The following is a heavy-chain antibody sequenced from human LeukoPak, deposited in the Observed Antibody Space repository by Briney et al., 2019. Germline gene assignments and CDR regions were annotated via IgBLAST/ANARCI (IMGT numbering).Heavy chain of an antibody. Sequence: PSETLSLTCTVSGGSISSGGYYWSWIRQHPGKGLEWIGYIYYSGSTNYNPSLKSRVTISVDTSKNQFSLRLSSVTAADTAVFYCARTVVGTTKFFDYWGQGTLVTVSS. V-gene: IGHV4-61*08. CDR1: GGSISSGGYY. D-gene: IGHD1-26*01. J-gene: IGHJ4*02. CDR3: ARTVVGTTKFFDY. CDR2: IYYSGST.